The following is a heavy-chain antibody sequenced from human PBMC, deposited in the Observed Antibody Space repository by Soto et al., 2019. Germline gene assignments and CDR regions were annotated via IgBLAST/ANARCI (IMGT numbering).Heavy chain of an antibody. V-gene: IGHV4-39*01. J-gene: IGHJ6*02. CDR1: GGSISSSSYY. D-gene: IGHD2-2*01. Sequence: SETLSLTCNVSGGSISSSSYYWGWIRQPPGKGLEWIGSIYYSGSTYYNPSLKSRVTISVDTSKNQFSLKLSSVTAADTAVHYCARHTRSGCSSTSCYSDVWGQGTTVTVSS. CDR2: IYYSGST. CDR3: ARHTRSGCSSTSCYSDV.